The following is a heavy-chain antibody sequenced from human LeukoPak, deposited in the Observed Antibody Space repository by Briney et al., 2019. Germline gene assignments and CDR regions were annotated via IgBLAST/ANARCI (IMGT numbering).Heavy chain of an antibody. Sequence: GGSLRLSCAASGFTFSSYEMDWVRRAPGKGLEWVSYIGSSGGSRYYADSVKARLPSSRDNAKNSLYLQMNSLRVEDTAVYYCAREDGDAFDIWGQGTVVSVSS. J-gene: IGHJ3*02. CDR2: IGSSGGSR. V-gene: IGHV3-48*03. CDR1: GFTFSSYE. D-gene: IGHD5-24*01. CDR3: AREDGDAFDI.